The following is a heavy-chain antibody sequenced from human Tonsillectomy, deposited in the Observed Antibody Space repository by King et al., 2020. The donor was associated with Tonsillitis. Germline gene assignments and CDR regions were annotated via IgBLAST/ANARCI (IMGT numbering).Heavy chain of an antibody. CDR1: GFTFSNYA. V-gene: IGHV3-30*04. CDR3: ARGVAVACYYYYGMDV. CDR2: ISYDVTNK. Sequence: VQLVESGGGVVQPGRSLRLSCAASGFTFSNYAMYWVRQAPGKGLEWVAVISYDVTNKYYADSVKGRFTISRDNSKNTLYLQMHSLRAEDTAVYYCARGVAVACYYYYGMDVWGQGTTVTVSS. D-gene: IGHD6-19*01. J-gene: IGHJ6*02.